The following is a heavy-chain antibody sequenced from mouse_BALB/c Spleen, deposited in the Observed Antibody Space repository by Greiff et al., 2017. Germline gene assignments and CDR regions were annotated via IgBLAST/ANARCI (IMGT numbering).Heavy chain of an antibody. CDR1: GFTFSSFG. CDR2: ISSGSSTI. V-gene: IGHV5-17*02. Sequence: EVHLVESGGGLVQPGGSRKLSCAASGFTFSSFGMHWVRQAPEKGLEWVAYISSGSSTIYYADTVKGRFTISRDNPKNTLFLQMTSLRSEDTAMYYCARWRYFDVWGAGTTVTVSS. J-gene: IGHJ1*01. CDR3: ARWRYFDV.